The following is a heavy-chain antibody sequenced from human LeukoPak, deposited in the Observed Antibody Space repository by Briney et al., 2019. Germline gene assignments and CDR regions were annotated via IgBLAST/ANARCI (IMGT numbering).Heavy chain of an antibody. Sequence: QPGGPLRLSCVASGFIIGSYWMSWVRQAPGKGLEWVANIRQDGSEKYYVDSVKGRLTISRDNSENTLYLQMNSLRAEDTAVYYCARDIGLGGYIYGFLDSWGQGTLVTVSS. CDR2: IRQDGSEK. J-gene: IGHJ4*02. V-gene: IGHV3-7*03. CDR1: GFIIGSYW. CDR3: ARDIGLGGYIYGFLDS. D-gene: IGHD5-18*01.